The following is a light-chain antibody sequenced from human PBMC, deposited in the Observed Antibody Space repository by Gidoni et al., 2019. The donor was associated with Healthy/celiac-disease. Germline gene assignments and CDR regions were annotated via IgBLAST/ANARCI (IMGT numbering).Light chain of an antibody. CDR2: YAS. CDR1: QSVSSSY. V-gene: IGKV3D-20*01. Sequence: EIMLTQAPATLSLSPGERATLSCAASQSVSSSYLAWYQQIPGLAPSLLIYYASSRATGIPDRFSCRGSGTYFTLTISRLEPEDFAVYYRQQYGSSPTFGPGTKVEIK. CDR3: QQYGSSPT. J-gene: IGKJ3*01.